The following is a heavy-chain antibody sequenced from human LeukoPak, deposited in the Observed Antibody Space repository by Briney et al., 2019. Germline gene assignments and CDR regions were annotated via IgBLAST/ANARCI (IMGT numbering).Heavy chain of an antibody. J-gene: IGHJ6*03. CDR2: INHSGST. D-gene: IGHD6-19*01. CDR1: GGSFSDYY. V-gene: IGHV4-34*01. CDR3: VRASVAAHRTYYYYMDV. Sequence: PSETLSLTCAVYGGSFSDYYWSWIRQPPGKGLEWIGEINHSGSTNYNPSLKSRVTISVDTSKNQFSLKLTSVTAADTAVYYCVRASVAAHRTYYYYMDVWGKGTTVTISS.